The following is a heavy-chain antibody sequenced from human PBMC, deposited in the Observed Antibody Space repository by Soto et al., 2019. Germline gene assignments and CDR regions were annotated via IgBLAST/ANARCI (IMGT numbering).Heavy chain of an antibody. Sequence: QITLKESGPTLVKPTHTLTLTCTSSGFSLTTSAVSVSWIRQPPGKALEWLALIYWDDDKRYSPSLNNRLTITKDTSKDQVVLTMTSMDPVDTATYYCAHNDDIVAGSGHYWGQGTLVTVSS. J-gene: IGHJ4*02. CDR3: AHNDDIVAGSGHY. CDR2: IYWDDDK. V-gene: IGHV2-5*02. CDR1: GFSLTTSAVS. D-gene: IGHD3-10*01.